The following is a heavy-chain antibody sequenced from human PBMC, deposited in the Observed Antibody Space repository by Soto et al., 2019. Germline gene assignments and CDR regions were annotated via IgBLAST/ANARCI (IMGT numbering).Heavy chain of an antibody. CDR2: IYYSGST. J-gene: IGHJ5*02. V-gene: IGHV4-31*03. CDR3: ARSVPDIVVAPAARGWFDP. Sequence: SETLSLTCTVSGGSISSGGYYWSLIPQHPGKGLEWIGYIYYSGSTYYNRSLKSRVTISVDTSKNQFSLKLSSVTAADTAVYYCARSVPDIVVAPAARGWFDPWGQGTLVTVS. D-gene: IGHD2-2*01. CDR1: GGSISSGGYY.